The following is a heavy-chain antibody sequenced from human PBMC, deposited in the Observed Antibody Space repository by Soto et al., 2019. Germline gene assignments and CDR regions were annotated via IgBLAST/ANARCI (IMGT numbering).Heavy chain of an antibody. CDR2: IIPIFGTA. D-gene: IGHD1-26*01. V-gene: IGHV1-69*01. Sequence: QVQLVQSGAEVKKPGSSVKVSCKASGGTFSSYAISWVRQAPGQGLEWMGGIIPIFGTANYAQKFQGRVTITADESKSTAYMQLSSLRSEDTAVYYWASAVGEKTNYYYYGMDVWGQGTTVTVSS. CDR3: ASAVGEKTNYYYYGMDV. J-gene: IGHJ6*02. CDR1: GGTFSSYA.